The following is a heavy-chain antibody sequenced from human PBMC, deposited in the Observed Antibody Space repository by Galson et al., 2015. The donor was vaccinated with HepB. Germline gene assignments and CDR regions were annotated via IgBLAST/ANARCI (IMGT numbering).Heavy chain of an antibody. V-gene: IGHV1-24*01. Sequence: SVKVSCKVSGYRLTQLSIHWVRQAPGKGLHWMGTFEPETGKRIFAQTFQGRVTVSGDPSTDTAVMEVTSLRFDDTAVYYCATHTRAAGLDYWGQGTLVTVSS. J-gene: IGHJ4*02. CDR3: ATHTRAAGLDY. CDR2: FEPETGKR. D-gene: IGHD1-26*01. CDR1: GYRLTQLS.